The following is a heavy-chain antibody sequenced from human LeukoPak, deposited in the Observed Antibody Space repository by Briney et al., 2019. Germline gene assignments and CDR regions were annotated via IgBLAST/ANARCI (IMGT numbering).Heavy chain of an antibody. Sequence: GGSLSLSCAASGFTFSNYAMSWVRQAPGKGLEWVSLIDSESRTFYADSVKGRFTISGDSSQSTLYLQMNSLRVEDTAVYYCARDGCSLTSCFENWGQGTLVTVSS. J-gene: IGHJ4*02. V-gene: IGHV3-53*05. D-gene: IGHD2-2*01. CDR3: ARDGCSLTSCFEN. CDR2: IDSESRT. CDR1: GFTFSNYA.